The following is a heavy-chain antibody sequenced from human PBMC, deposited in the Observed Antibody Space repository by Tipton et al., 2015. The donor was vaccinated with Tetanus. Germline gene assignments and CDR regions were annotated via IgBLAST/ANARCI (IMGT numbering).Heavy chain of an antibody. D-gene: IGHD3-10*01. CDR3: AAGSGSYYNVLDAFDI. Sequence: SLRLSCAASGFTVSSNYMSWVRQAPGKGPEWVSVIYSGGSTYYADSVKGRFTISRDNSKNTLYLQMNSLRAEDTAVYYCAAGSGSYYNVLDAFDIWGQGTMVTVSS. CDR2: IYSGGST. J-gene: IGHJ3*02. V-gene: IGHV3-53*01. CDR1: GFTVSSNY.